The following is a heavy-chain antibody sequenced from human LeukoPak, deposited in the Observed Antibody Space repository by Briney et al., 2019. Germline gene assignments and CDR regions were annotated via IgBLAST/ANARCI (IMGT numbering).Heavy chain of an antibody. CDR2: IRYDGSNK. V-gene: IGHV3-30*02. D-gene: IGHD2-8*01. CDR3: AKDLVILMVYAKNWFDP. CDR1: GFTFSSYG. J-gene: IGHJ5*02. Sequence: PGGSLRLSCAASGFTFSSYGMHWVRQAPGKGLEWVAFIRYDGSNKYYADSVKGRFTISRDNSKNTLYLQMNSPRAEDTAVYYCAKDLVILMVYAKNWFDPWGQGTLVTVSS.